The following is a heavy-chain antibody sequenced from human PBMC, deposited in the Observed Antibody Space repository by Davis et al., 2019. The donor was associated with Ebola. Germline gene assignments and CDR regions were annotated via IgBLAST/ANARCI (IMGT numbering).Heavy chain of an antibody. Sequence: PSETLSLTCTVSGGSISSSSYYWGWIRQPPGKGLEWIGSIYYSGSTYYNPSLKSRVTISVDTSKNQFSLKLSSVTAADTAVYYCARPDIVATIWGFDYWGQGTLVTVSS. CDR1: GGSISSSSYY. V-gene: IGHV4-39*01. D-gene: IGHD5-12*01. CDR3: ARPDIVATIWGFDY. J-gene: IGHJ4*02. CDR2: IYYSGST.